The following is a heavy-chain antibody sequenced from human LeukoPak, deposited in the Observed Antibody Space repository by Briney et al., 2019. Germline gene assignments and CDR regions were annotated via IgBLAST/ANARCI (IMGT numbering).Heavy chain of an antibody. V-gene: IGHV3-43*02. CDR2: ISGDGGST. CDR3: AKDKGYYYGSGSYYNLRSFDY. D-gene: IGHD3-10*01. CDR1: GFTFDDYA. J-gene: IGHJ4*02. Sequence: GSLRLSCAASGFTFDDYAMHWVRQAPGKGLEWVSLISGDGGSTYYADSVKGRFTISRDNSKNSLYLQMDSLRTEDTALYYCAKDKGYYYGSGSYYNLRSFDYWGQGTLVTVSS.